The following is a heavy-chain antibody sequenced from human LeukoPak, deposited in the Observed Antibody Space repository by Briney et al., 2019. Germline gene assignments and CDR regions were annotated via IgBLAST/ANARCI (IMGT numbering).Heavy chain of an antibody. V-gene: IGHV3-30-3*01. Sequence: GGSLRLSCAASGFTFSSYTMHWVRQAPGKGLEWVAIISYDGSNKYYADSVKGRFTISRDNSKNTLYLQMNSLRAEDTAVYYCASSGYYYGYFDSWGQGTLVTVSS. CDR2: ISYDGSNK. D-gene: IGHD3-22*01. CDR1: GFTFSSYT. CDR3: ASSGYYYGYFDS. J-gene: IGHJ4*02.